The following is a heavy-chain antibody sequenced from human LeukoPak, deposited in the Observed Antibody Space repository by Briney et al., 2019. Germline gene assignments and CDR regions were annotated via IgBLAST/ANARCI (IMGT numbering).Heavy chain of an antibody. D-gene: IGHD6-6*01. CDR1: GFTSSSYA. J-gene: IGHJ3*02. CDR2: ISSNGGST. V-gene: IGHV3-64D*09. Sequence: GGSLRLSCSASGFTSSSYAMHWVRQAPGKGLESVSAISSNGGSTYYADSVKGRFTISRDNSKNTLYLQMSSLRAEDTAVYYCVKSRQLVPPAAFDIWGQGTMVTVSS. CDR3: VKSRQLVPPAAFDI.